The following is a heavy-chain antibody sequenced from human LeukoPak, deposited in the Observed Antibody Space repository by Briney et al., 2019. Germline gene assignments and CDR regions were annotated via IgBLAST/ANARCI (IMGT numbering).Heavy chain of an antibody. CDR2: ISVSVGST. Sequence: PGRSLTLSCAPSAFTFSSYAMSWVRHAPGEGLEWVLAISVSVGSTYYADSVQGRFPISRDNSKNTLYPQTNSLRAEDTAVYDCAKGRKGYCSGGSCYSGYYYMDVWGKGTTVTVPS. V-gene: IGHV3-23*01. CDR3: AKGRKGYCSGGSCYSGYYYMDV. J-gene: IGHJ6*03. CDR1: AFTFSSYA. D-gene: IGHD2-15*01.